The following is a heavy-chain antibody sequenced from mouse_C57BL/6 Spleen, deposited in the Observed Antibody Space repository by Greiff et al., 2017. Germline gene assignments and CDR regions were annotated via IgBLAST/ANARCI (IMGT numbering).Heavy chain of an antibody. Sequence: EVMLVESGGGLVQPKGSLKLSCAASGFSFNTYAMNWVRQAPGKGLEWVARIRSKSNNYATYYADSVKDRFTISRDDSESMLYLQMNNLKTEDTAMYYCVRHGGDYYGSSAFDYWGQGTTLTVSS. CDR2: IRSKSNNYAT. CDR3: VRHGGDYYGSSAFDY. J-gene: IGHJ2*01. CDR1: GFSFNTYA. V-gene: IGHV10-1*01. D-gene: IGHD1-1*01.